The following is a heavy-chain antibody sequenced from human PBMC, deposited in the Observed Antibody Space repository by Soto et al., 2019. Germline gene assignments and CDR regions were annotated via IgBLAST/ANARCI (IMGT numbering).Heavy chain of an antibody. J-gene: IGHJ4*02. CDR2: IIPIFGTA. V-gene: IGHV1-69*13. CDR3: ARDRYSSSWSSTLTHDY. Sequence: ASVKVSCKASGGTLSSYAISWVRQAPGQGLEWMGGIIPIFGTANYAQKFQGRVTITADESTSTAYMELSSLRSEDTAVYYCARDRYSSSWSSTLTHDYWGQGTLVTVSS. D-gene: IGHD6-13*01. CDR1: GGTLSSYA.